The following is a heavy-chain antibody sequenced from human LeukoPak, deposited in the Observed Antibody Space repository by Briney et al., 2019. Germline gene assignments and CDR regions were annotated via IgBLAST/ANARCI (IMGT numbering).Heavy chain of an antibody. Sequence: PGGSLRLSCAASGFTFSDYYMSWIRRAPGKGLEWVSYISSSGSTIYYADSVKGRFTISRDNAKNSLYLQMNSLRAEDTAVYYCARLVDYYDSGSLYYFDYWGQGTLVTVSS. CDR3: ARLVDYYDSGSLYYFDY. CDR2: ISSSGSTI. D-gene: IGHD3-10*01. V-gene: IGHV3-11*01. J-gene: IGHJ4*02. CDR1: GFTFSDYY.